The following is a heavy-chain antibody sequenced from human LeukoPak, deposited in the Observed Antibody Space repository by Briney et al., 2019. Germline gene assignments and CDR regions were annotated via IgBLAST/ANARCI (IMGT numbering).Heavy chain of an antibody. CDR3: AKGVDYYDSSGYLGDY. CDR2: ISGSGGST. V-gene: IGHV3-23*01. CDR1: GFTFSSYA. J-gene: IGHJ4*02. D-gene: IGHD3-22*01. Sequence: GSLRLSCAASGFTFSSYAMSWVRQAPGKGLEWVSAISGSGGSTYYADSVKGRFTISRDNSKNTLYLQMNSLRAEDTAVYYCAKGVDYYDSSGYLGDYWGQGTLVTVSS.